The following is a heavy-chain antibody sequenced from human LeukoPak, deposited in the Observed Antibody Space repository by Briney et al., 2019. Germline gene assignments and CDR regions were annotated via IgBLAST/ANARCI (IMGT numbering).Heavy chain of an antibody. Sequence: GGSLRLSCAASGFTFSSYSMNWVRQAPGKGLEWVSSISSSSSYIYYADSVKGRFTISRDNAKNSLYLQMNSLRAEDTAVYYCARDGMTYYDILTGDFDYWGQGTLVTVSS. CDR3: ARDGMTYYDILTGDFDY. CDR2: ISSSSSYI. V-gene: IGHV3-21*01. J-gene: IGHJ4*02. D-gene: IGHD3-9*01. CDR1: GFTFSSYS.